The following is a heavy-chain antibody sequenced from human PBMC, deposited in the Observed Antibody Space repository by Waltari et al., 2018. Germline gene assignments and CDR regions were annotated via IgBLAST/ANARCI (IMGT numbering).Heavy chain of an antibody. D-gene: IGHD6-13*01. CDR2: IYYTGST. Sequence: QLQLQESGPGLVKPSETLSLTCTVSGGSISRSFYYWGWIRQPPGKGLEWVGSIYYTGSTYYNPSLKSRVTISVDTSKNQFSLKVRSVIATDTAVYYCARSMYSSSWYVGVFDYWGQGTLVTVSS. CDR3: ARSMYSSSWYVGVFDY. V-gene: IGHV4-39*07. J-gene: IGHJ4*02. CDR1: GGSISRSFYY.